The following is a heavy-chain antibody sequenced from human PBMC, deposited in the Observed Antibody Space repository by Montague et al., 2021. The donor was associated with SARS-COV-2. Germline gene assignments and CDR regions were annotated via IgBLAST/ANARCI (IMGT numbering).Heavy chain of an antibody. Sequence: SETLSLTCAVSGGSISSSNWWSWVRQPPGKGLEWIGEIYHSGDSNYNPSLQSRVTISVDKSKNQFSLRLSSVTAADTAVYYCARSSLLGAHRLDSWGQGTLVTVSS. D-gene: IGHD2-21*02. CDR1: GGSISSSNW. CDR2: IYHSGDS. V-gene: IGHV4-4*02. CDR3: ARSSLLGAHRLDS. J-gene: IGHJ4*02.